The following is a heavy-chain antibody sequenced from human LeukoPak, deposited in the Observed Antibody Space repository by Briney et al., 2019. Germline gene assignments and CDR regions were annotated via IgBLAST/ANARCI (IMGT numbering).Heavy chain of an antibody. J-gene: IGHJ4*02. CDR1: GFTVSSNY. D-gene: IGHD5-12*01. CDR2: IYSGGST. CDR3: ARVLGHSGYNFDY. Sequence: GGSLRLSCAASGFTVSSNYMSWVRQAPGKGLEWVSVIYSGGSTYFADSVKGRFTISRDNSKNTLYLQMNNLRAEDTAVYYCARVLGHSGYNFDYWGQGTLVTVSS. V-gene: IGHV3-53*01.